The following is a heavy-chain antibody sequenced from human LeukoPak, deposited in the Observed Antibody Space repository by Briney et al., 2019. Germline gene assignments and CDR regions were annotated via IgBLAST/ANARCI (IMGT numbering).Heavy chain of an antibody. CDR3: ARGDHYGDPDDAFDI. D-gene: IGHD4-17*01. Sequence: PGGSLRLSCAASGFTFSSYGMSWVRQAPGKGLEWVSAISGSGGSTYYADSVKGRFTISRDNAKNTLYLQMNSLRAEDTAVYYCARGDHYGDPDDAFDIWGQGTMVTVSS. CDR2: ISGSGGST. J-gene: IGHJ3*02. CDR1: GFTFSSYG. V-gene: IGHV3-23*01.